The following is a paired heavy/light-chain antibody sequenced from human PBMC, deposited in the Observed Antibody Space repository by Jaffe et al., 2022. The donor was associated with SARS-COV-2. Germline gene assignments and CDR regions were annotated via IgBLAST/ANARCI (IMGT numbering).Heavy chain of an antibody. CDR2: INPNSGGT. CDR1: GYTFTGYY. CDR3: ARGGAPQFDY. J-gene: IGHJ4*02. V-gene: IGHV1-2*06. Sequence: QVQLVQSGAEVKKPGASVKVSCKASGYTFTGYYMHWVRQAPGQGLEWMGRINPNSGGTNYAQKFQGRVTMTRDTSISTAYMELSRLRSDDTAVYYCARGGAPQFDYWGQGTLVTVSS.
Light chain of an antibody. J-gene: IGLJ2*01. CDR2: RNN. V-gene: IGLV10-54*04. Sequence: QAGLTQPPSVSKGLRQTATLTCTGNSNNVGNQGAAWLQQHQGHPPKLLSYRNNNRPSGISERFSASRSGNTASLTITGLQPEDEADYYCSAWDSSLSGVVFGGGTKLTVL. CDR1: SNNVGNQG. CDR3: SAWDSSLSGVV.